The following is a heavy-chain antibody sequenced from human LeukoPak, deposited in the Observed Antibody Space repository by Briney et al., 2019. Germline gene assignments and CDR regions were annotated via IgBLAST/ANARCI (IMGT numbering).Heavy chain of an antibody. CDR2: ISYDGSNK. CDR1: GFTFSSYA. Sequence: GGSLRLSCAASGFTFSSYAMHWVRQAPGKGLEWVAVISYDGSNKYHADSVKGRFTISRDNAKNSLYLQMNSLRAEDTAVYYCARGKGRLDYWGQGTLVTVSS. CDR3: ARGKGRLDY. V-gene: IGHV3-30-3*01. J-gene: IGHJ4*02.